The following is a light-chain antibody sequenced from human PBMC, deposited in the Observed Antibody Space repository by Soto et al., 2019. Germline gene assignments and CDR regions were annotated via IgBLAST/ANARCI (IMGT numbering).Light chain of an antibody. J-gene: IGLJ1*01. Sequence: QPVLTQTPSASGTPGHRVTISCSGSSSNIGSNYVYWYQQLPGTAPKLLIHRNNQRPSGVPDRFSGSKSGTSASLAISGLRSEDEADYYCAAWDDSLSGRYVFGTGTKLTVL. CDR3: AAWDDSLSGRYV. CDR1: SSNIGSNY. CDR2: RNN. V-gene: IGLV1-47*01.